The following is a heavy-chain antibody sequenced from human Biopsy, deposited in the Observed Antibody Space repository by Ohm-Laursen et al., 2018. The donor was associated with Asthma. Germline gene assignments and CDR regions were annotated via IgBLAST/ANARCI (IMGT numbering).Heavy chain of an antibody. Sequence: SLRLSCAASGFSFSNFAIHWVRQAPGKGLEWVGVISKDASTQDYANSVKGRFTMARDNSKNTLDLQMNSLREEDTAVYHCVRDGTDDAFDIWGQGTVVSVSS. CDR2: ISKDASTQ. V-gene: IGHV3-30*01. J-gene: IGHJ3*02. CDR1: GFSFSNFA. D-gene: IGHD1-1*01. CDR3: VRDGTDDAFDI.